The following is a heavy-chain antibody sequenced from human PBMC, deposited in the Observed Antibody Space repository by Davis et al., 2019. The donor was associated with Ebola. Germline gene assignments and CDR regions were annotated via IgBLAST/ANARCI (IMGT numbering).Heavy chain of an antibody. V-gene: IGHV3-23*01. CDR1: GFAVRNTH. Sequence: PGGSLRLSCDVSGFAVRNTHMSWVRQAPGKGLEWVSAISGSGGSTYYADSVKGRFTISRDNSKKTLYLQMNSLRAEDTAVYYCAKSGLSFGVVKYHYGMDVWGKGTTVTVSS. D-gene: IGHD3-3*01. J-gene: IGHJ6*04. CDR3: AKSGLSFGVVKYHYGMDV. CDR2: ISGSGGST.